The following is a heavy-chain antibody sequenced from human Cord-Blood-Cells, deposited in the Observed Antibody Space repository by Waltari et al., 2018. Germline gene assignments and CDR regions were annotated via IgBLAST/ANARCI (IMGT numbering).Heavy chain of an antibody. J-gene: IGHJ6*03. V-gene: IGHV1-18*04. D-gene: IGHD6-13*01. CDR3: ARAAYSSSWYYYYYYMDV. Sequence: QVQLVQSGAEVKQPGASVKVSCKASGYTFTSYGISWVRQAPGQGLEWMGWISAYNGNTNYAQKLQGRVTMTTDTSTSTAYMELRSLRSDDTAVYYCARAAYSSSWYYYYYYMDVWGKGTTVTVSS. CDR2: ISAYNGNT. CDR1: GYTFTSYG.